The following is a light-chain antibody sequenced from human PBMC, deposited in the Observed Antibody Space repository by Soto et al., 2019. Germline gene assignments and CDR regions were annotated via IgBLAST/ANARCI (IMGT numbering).Light chain of an antibody. CDR3: CSYAGSFAWV. V-gene: IGLV2-11*01. Sequence: QPVLTQPRSVSGSPGQSVTISCTGTSSDVGGYNYVSWYQQHPGKAPKLMIYNVAERPSGVPDRFSGSKSGNTASLTISGLQAEDEADYYCCSYAGSFAWVFGGGTKVTVL. CDR2: NVA. J-gene: IGLJ3*02. CDR1: SSDVGGYNY.